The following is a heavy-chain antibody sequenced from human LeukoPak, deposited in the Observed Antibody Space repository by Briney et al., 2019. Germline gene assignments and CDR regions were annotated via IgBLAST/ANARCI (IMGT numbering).Heavy chain of an antibody. Sequence: SETLSLTCAVYGGSFSGYYWSWIRQPPGKGLEWIGETNHSGSTNYNPSLKSRVTISVDTSKNQFSLKLSSVTAADTAVYYCARGATAMVTDFDYWGQGTLVTVSS. CDR3: ARGATAMVTDFDY. V-gene: IGHV4-34*01. CDR1: GGSFSGYY. CDR2: TNHSGST. D-gene: IGHD5-18*01. J-gene: IGHJ4*02.